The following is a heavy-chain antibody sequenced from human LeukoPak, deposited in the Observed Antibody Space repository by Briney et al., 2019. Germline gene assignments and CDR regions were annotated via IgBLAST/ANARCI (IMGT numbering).Heavy chain of an antibody. CDR3: ARGAAAADDNWFDP. V-gene: IGHV1-8*01. CDR2: MNPNSGNT. CDR1: GYTFTSYD. Sequence: ASVKVSCKASGYTFTSYDINWVRQATGQGLEWMGWMNPNSGNTGYAQKFQGRVTMTRNTSISTAYMELSSLRSEDTAVYYCARGAAAADDNWFDPWGQGTLVTVSS. J-gene: IGHJ5*02. D-gene: IGHD6-13*01.